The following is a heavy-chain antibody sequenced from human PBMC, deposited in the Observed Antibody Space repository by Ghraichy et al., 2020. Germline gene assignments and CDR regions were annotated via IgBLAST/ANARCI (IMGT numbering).Heavy chain of an antibody. J-gene: IGHJ5*02. CDR1: GYSFTSYW. CDR2: IYPGDSDT. CDR3: ARLSIVVVTAIGWNWFDP. Sequence: GGSLRLSCKGSGYSFTSYWIGWVRQMPGKGLEWMGIIYPGDSDTRYSPSFQGQVTISADKSISTAYLQWSSLKASDTAMYYCARLSIVVVTAIGWNWFDPWGQGTLVTVSS. V-gene: IGHV5-51*01. D-gene: IGHD2-21*02.